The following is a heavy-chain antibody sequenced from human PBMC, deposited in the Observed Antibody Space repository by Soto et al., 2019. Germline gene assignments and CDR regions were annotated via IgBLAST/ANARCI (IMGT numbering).Heavy chain of an antibody. Sequence: GASVKVSCKASGYTFTSYYMHWVRQAPGQGLEWMGIINPSGGSTSYAQKLQGRVTMTTDTSTSTAYMELRSLRSDDTAVYYCATFQYCSGGSCLDYWGQGTLVTVSS. CDR3: ATFQYCSGGSCLDY. J-gene: IGHJ4*02. CDR1: GYTFTSYY. CDR2: INPSGGST. D-gene: IGHD2-15*01. V-gene: IGHV1-46*01.